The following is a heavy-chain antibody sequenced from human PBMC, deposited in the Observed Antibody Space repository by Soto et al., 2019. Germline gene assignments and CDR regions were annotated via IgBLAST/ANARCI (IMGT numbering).Heavy chain of an antibody. CDR1: GFTFSNAW. J-gene: IGHJ5*02. CDR3: TKFRGYNYYDSTKP. V-gene: IGHV3-15*07. D-gene: IGHD3-22*01. CDR2: IKSKTDGGTT. Sequence: GGSLRLSCAASGFTFSNAWMNWVRQAPGKGLEWVGRIKSKTDGGTTDYAAPVKGRFTISRDDSKNTLYLQMNSLKTEDTAVYYCTKFRGYNYYDSTKPWGQGTLVTVSS.